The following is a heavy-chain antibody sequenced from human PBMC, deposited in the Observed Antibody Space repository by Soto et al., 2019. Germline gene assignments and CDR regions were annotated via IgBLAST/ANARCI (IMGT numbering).Heavy chain of an antibody. Sequence: SATLSLTCSVSGDSISSGYYWAWIRQPPGKRLEWIGSIYHTGITYYNPSLKSRVTISVDTSKNQFSLNLSSVTAADSAVYFCARTDHVGHYPDSGQGTPVTV. D-gene: IGHD3-10*01. CDR2: IYHTGIT. J-gene: IGHJ1*01. V-gene: IGHV4-38-2*01. CDR1: GDSISSGYY. CDR3: ARTDHVGHYPD.